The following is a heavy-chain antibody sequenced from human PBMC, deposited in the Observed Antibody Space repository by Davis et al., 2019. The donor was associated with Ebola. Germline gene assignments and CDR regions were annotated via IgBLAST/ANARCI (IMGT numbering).Heavy chain of an antibody. CDR1: GYTFTSSD. D-gene: IGHD3-22*01. V-gene: IGHV1-8*01. Sequence: AASVKVSCKASGYTFTSSDINWVRQATGQGLEWMGWMNPNSGNTGYAQKFQGRVTMTRNTSISTAYMELSSLRSEDTAVYYCSRQRYYYDSSGYYYFDYWGQGTLVTVSS. CDR2: MNPNSGNT. J-gene: IGHJ4*02. CDR3: SRQRYYYDSSGYYYFDY.